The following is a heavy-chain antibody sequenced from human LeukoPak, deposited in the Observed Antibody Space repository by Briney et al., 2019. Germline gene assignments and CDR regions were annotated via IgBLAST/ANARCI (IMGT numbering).Heavy chain of an antibody. Sequence: GRALRLSCAASGFTFSSHGIHWVRQAPGKGLEWVAVISYDGSDKYYADSVKGRFTISRDNSKNTVYLQMNSLRPEDTAVYYCAKRRTVDTAMVTHYYGMDVWGQGTTVTVSS. CDR3: AKRRTVDTAMVTHYYGMDV. V-gene: IGHV3-30*18. D-gene: IGHD5-18*01. CDR2: ISYDGSDK. J-gene: IGHJ6*02. CDR1: GFTFSSHG.